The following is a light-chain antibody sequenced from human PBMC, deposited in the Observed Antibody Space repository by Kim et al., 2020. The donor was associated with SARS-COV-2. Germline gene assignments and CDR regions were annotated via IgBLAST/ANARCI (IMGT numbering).Light chain of an antibody. CDR3: QQSYSTPYT. J-gene: IGKJ2*01. CDR1: QSISSY. Sequence: DIQMTQSPSSLSASVGDRVTITCRASQSISSYLNWYQQKPGKAPKLLIYAASSLQSGVPSRFSGSGSGTDFTLTISSLQPKDFATYYCQQSYSTPYTFGQGTKLE. CDR2: AAS. V-gene: IGKV1-39*01.